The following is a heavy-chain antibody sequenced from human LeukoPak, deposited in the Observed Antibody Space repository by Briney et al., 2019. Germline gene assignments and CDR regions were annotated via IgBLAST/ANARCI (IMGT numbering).Heavy chain of an antibody. CDR2: ISAYNGNT. V-gene: IGHV1-18*01. Sequence: ASVKVSCKASGYTFTSYGISWVRQAPGQGLEWMGWISAYNGNTNYAQKFQGSVTMTEDTSTDTAYMELSSLRSEDTAVYYCATLPDSSGLWALDYWGQGTLVTVSS. D-gene: IGHD3-22*01. CDR1: GYTFTSYG. CDR3: ATLPDSSGLWALDY. J-gene: IGHJ4*02.